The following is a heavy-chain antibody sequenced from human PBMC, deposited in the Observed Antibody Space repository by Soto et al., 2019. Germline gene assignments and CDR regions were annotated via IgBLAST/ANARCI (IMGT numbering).Heavy chain of an antibody. CDR3: AIDRSGSYDWFDP. V-gene: IGHV1-8*01. Sequence: QVHLVQSGSELKKPGASVKFSCKASGYTFTSYDINWVRQATGQGLEWMGWMNPNRGNTGYAQKFQGRVTITRNTSRSIVYMELSSMRPEDKAVYYLAIDRSGSYDWFDPWGQGTLVTVSS. CDR1: GYTFTSYD. CDR2: MNPNRGNT. J-gene: IGHJ5*02. D-gene: IGHD1-26*01.